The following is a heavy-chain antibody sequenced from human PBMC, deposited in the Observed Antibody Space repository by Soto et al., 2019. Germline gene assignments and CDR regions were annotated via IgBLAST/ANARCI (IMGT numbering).Heavy chain of an antibody. J-gene: IGHJ4*02. CDR2: ISHSGIT. V-gene: IGHV4-4*02. Sequence: QVQLQESGPGLVRPSGGLSVTCAVSGDSISRSHWWSWVRQSPGKGLEWIGEISHSGITNYYPSLKSRVTISGDKSKNQLSLKLTSVTAADTAVYYCARVRYDRSGFDHWGQGTLVSVSS. CDR3: ARVRYDRSGFDH. CDR1: GDSISRSHW. D-gene: IGHD3-22*01.